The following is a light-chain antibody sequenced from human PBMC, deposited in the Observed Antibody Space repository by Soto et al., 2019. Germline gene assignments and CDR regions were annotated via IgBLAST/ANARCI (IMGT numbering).Light chain of an antibody. CDR3: QQYGSSPIT. CDR1: QSVSASY. J-gene: IGKJ5*01. V-gene: IGKV3-20*01. CDR2: DAS. Sequence: DIVLTQSPGTLSLSPWERATLSCRASQSVSASYLAWYQHKPGQAPRLLIYDASSRATGIPDRFSGSGSGTDFTLTISRLEPEDFAVYYCQQYGSSPITFGHGTRLEIK.